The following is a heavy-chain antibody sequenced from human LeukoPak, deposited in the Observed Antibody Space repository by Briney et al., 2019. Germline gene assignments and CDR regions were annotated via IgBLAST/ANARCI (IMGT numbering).Heavy chain of an antibody. V-gene: IGHV3-21*01. CDR1: GFTFSSYA. CDR2: ITSSSRYI. CDR3: ARDRGSYTLNS. J-gene: IGHJ4*02. Sequence: GGSLRLSCAASGFTFSSYAMSWVRQAPGKGLEWVSSITSSSRYIYYGDPVKGRFTISRDNAKNSLFLQMNSLRAEDTAVYYCARDRGSYTLNSWGQGTLVTVSS. D-gene: IGHD1-26*01.